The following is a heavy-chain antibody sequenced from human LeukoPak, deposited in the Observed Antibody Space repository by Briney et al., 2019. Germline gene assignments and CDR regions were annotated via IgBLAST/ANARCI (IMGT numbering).Heavy chain of an antibody. D-gene: IGHD3-22*01. CDR3: TRRASHYYDSSGYV. V-gene: IGHV3-73*01. Sequence: GGSLRLSCAASGFTFSGSAMHWVRQASGKGLEWVGRIRSKANSYATAYAASVKGRFTISRDDSKNTAYLQMDSLKTEDTAVYYCTRRASHYYDSSGYVRGQGTLVTVSS. CDR2: IRSKANSYAT. J-gene: IGHJ4*02. CDR1: GFTFSGSA.